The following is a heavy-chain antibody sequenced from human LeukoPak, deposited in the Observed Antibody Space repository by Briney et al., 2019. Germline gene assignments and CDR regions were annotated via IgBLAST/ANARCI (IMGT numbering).Heavy chain of an antibody. D-gene: IGHD3-22*01. CDR1: GFTFSSYC. Sequence: GSLRTFFATSGFTFSSYCMKWVRQAAGKGPEWIFYLSCTSSSIFYADSVKGRFTVSRDNAKNSLYLQMNSLRAEDTAVYYCAKDAATPYYYDSSGYYYSLAYYFDYWGQGTLVTVSS. J-gene: IGHJ4*02. CDR2: LSCTSSSI. CDR3: AKDAATPYYYDSSGYYYSLAYYFDY. V-gene: IGHV3-48*01.